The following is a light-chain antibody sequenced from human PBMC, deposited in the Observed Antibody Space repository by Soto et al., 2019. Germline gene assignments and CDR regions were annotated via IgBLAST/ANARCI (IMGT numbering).Light chain of an antibody. V-gene: IGKV1-5*01. Sequence: IKMTQFPSSLSASVGDRVTITCRASQSISNWLAWYQQKPGKAPKLLIYDASSLKSGVPSRFSGSGSGTEFTLTISSLQPDDFAAYYCQQYNSYSGTFGQGTKVDVK. CDR1: QSISNW. CDR2: DAS. J-gene: IGKJ1*01. CDR3: QQYNSYSGT.